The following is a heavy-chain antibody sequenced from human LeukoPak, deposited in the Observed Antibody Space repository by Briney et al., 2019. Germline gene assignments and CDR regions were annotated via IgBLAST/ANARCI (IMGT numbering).Heavy chain of an antibody. CDR2: IYTSGST. CDR3: ARYVTDAFDI. D-gene: IGHD3-10*02. V-gene: IGHV4-4*07. CDR1: GGPISSYY. Sequence: TTSETLSLPCTVSGGPISSYYWSWPPQPTGKGLEWIGRIYTSGSTNYNLSLKRRVTISVDKSKNQFSLKLSSVTAADSAVYYCARYVTDAFDIWGQGTMVSVSS. J-gene: IGHJ3*02.